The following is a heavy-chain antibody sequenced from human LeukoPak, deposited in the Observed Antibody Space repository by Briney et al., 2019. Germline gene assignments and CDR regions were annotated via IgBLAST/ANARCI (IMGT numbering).Heavy chain of an antibody. V-gene: IGHV3-74*01. Sequence: GGSLRLSCAASGFTFSTYWMHWARHAPGKGLVWVSRINSDGSISAYGDSVKGRFTISRGNAKNTLYLQMSSLRAEDTAVYYCVRGDGHLLSSFVDYWGQGTLVTVSS. CDR3: VRGDGHLLSSFVDY. CDR1: GFTFSTYW. D-gene: IGHD2-2*01. J-gene: IGHJ4*02. CDR2: INSDGSIS.